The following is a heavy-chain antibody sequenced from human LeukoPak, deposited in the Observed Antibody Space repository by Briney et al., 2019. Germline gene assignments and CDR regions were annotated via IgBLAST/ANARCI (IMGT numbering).Heavy chain of an antibody. V-gene: IGHV4-59*08. Sequence: SETLSLTCTVSGGSMSSYYWSWIRHPPGKGLEGIGYISYSGSTNYNPSLKSRVTISVDTSNNQFSLKLSSVTAADTAVYYCARSGVTALSWVDPWGQGTLVTVSS. CDR1: GGSMSSYY. CDR3: ARSGVTALSWVDP. J-gene: IGHJ5*02. CDR2: ISYSGST. D-gene: IGHD2-21*02.